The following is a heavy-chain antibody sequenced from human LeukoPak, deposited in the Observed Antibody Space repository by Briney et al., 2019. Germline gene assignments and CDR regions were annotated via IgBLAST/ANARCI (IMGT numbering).Heavy chain of an antibody. D-gene: IGHD1-1*01. CDR1: GGSISSSNW. V-gene: IGHV4-4*02. CDR3: ARVNINNWHSCDY. Sequence: SGTLSVTCAVSGGSISSSNWWSWVRQPPGKGLEWIGEIYHSGSPNYNPSLKSRVTISVDKSRNHFSLNLSSVTAADTAVYYCARVNINNWHSCDYWGQGTLVTVSS. J-gene: IGHJ4*02. CDR2: IYHSGSP.